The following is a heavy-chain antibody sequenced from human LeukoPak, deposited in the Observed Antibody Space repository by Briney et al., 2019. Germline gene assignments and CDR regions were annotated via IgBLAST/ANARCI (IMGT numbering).Heavy chain of an antibody. CDR1: GFTFSNAW. V-gene: IGHV3-15*01. CDR2: TKSRTDGGTT. CDR3: TTGRYVLRFLEWLSDAFDI. Sequence: PGGSLRLSCAASGFTFSNAWMSWVRQAPGKGLEWVGRTKSRTDGGTTDYAAPVKGRFTISRGDSKNTLYLQMNSLKTEDTAVYYCTTGRYVLRFLEWLSDAFDIWGQGTMVTVSS. J-gene: IGHJ3*02. D-gene: IGHD3-3*01.